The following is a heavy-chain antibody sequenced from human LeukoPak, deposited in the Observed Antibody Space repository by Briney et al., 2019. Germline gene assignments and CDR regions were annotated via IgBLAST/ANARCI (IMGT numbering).Heavy chain of an antibody. CDR1: GGSISSGGYY. J-gene: IGHJ4*02. V-gene: IGHV4-31*03. D-gene: IGHD3-10*01. CDR3: ASGGSGLLDY. Sequence: SQTLSLTCTVSGGSISSGGYYWSWIRQHPGKGLEWIGYIYYSGITYYNPSLKSRVTVSADTPKNQFSLKLTSVTAADTAVYFCASGGSGLLDYWGQGTLVAVSS. CDR2: IYYSGIT.